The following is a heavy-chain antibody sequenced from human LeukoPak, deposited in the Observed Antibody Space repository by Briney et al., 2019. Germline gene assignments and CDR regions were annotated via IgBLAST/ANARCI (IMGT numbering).Heavy chain of an antibody. CDR2: IKQDGSEK. CDR3: ARCGSYFNYYYYYMDV. CDR1: GFTFSSYS. J-gene: IGHJ6*03. Sequence: PGGSLRLSCAASGFTFSSYSMNWVRQAPGKGLEWVANIKQDGSEKYYVDSVKGRFTISRDNAKNSLYLQMNSLRAEDTAVYYCARCGSYFNYYYYYMDVWGKGTTVTISS. V-gene: IGHV3-7*01. D-gene: IGHD1-26*01.